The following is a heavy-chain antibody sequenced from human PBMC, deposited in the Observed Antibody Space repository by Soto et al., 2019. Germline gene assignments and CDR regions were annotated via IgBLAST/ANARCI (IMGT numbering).Heavy chain of an antibody. J-gene: IGHJ4*02. D-gene: IGHD6-25*01. V-gene: IGHV1-18*04. CDR2: ISAFNGDT. CDR1: GYTFTSYG. CDR3: AREAGWQRMVPYD. Sequence: QVQLVQSGTEVKKPGASVNVSCKVFGYTFTSYGFSWVRQVPGQGLEWLGWISAFNGDTQYAQTMKGRLTVTTDTSTTTVHMELRSLTPADTAVYYCAREAGWQRMVPYDWGQGTLVTVS.